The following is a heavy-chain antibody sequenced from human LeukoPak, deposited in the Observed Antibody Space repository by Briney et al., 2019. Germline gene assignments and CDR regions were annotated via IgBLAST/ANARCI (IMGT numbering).Heavy chain of an antibody. CDR1: GGSISSYY. J-gene: IGHJ6*03. CDR3: ARGFSSSWFEASTWYYYYMDV. CDR2: IYYSGST. Sequence: SETLSLTCTVSGGSISSYYWSWIRQPPGKGLEWIGYIYYSGSTNYNPSLKSRVAISVDTSKNQFSLKLSSVTAADTAVYYCARGFSSSWFEASTWYYYYMDVWGKGTTVTVSS. D-gene: IGHD6-13*01. V-gene: IGHV4-59*01.